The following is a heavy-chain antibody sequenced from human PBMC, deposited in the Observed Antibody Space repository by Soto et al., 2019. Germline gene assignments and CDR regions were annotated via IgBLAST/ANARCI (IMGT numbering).Heavy chain of an antibody. CDR1: GGSISSSSYY. CDR2: IYYSGST. J-gene: IGHJ1*01. V-gene: IGHV4-39*01. D-gene: IGHD6-13*01. CDR3: ASTVLEQQLMIQH. Sequence: QLQLQESGPGLVKPSETLSLTCTVSGGSISSSSYYWGWIRQPPGKGLEWIGGIYYSGSTYYNPSLKSRVTISVDTSKNQFSLKLSSVTAADTAVYYCASTVLEQQLMIQHWGQGTLVTVSS.